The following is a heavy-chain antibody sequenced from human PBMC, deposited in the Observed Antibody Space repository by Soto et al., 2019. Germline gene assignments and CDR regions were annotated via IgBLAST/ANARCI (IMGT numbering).Heavy chain of an antibody. J-gene: IGHJ4*01. D-gene: IGHD2-15*01. CDR3: ARDAGGPYDH. CDR2: IWYGGTT. CDR1: GASVTSGNYY. Sequence: SETLSLTGSVSGASVTSGNYYWSWVRQPPGKRLEWIGNIWYGGTTNYNSSLNSRVNIERDTSKNQFSLKLTSVTAADTAVYYCARDAGGPYDHWGPGILVT. V-gene: IGHV4-61*01.